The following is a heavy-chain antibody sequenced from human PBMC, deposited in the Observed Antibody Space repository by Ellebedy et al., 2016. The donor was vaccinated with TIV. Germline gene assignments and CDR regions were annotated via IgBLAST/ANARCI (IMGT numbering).Heavy chain of an antibody. Sequence: SETLSLTXTVSGGSVSSGSSYWNWIRQAAGKGLEWIGHIHSSGSTNYSPSLKSRVTMSVDTSKNQFSLKLTSVTAADTAVYFCTRDQRGAGKLYLYYYGMDVWGQGTTVTVSS. J-gene: IGHJ6*02. CDR3: TRDQRGAGKLYLYYYGMDV. CDR2: IHSSGST. D-gene: IGHD2/OR15-2a*01. V-gene: IGHV4-61*10. CDR1: GGSVSSGSSY.